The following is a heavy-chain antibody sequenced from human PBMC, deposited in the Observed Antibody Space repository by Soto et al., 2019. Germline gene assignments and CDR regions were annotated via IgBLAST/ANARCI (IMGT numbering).Heavy chain of an antibody. J-gene: IGHJ4*02. CDR1: GFTFISYA. V-gene: IGHV3-64*01. Sequence: EVQLVESGGGLVQPGGSLRLSCAASGFTFISYAMHWVRQAPGKELEYVSAISSNGGSTYYANSVKGRFTISRDNSKNTLYRQMGSLRAEDMAVYYCASSAAGYYFDYWGQGTLVTVSS. D-gene: IGHD6-13*01. CDR3: ASSAAGYYFDY. CDR2: ISSNGGST.